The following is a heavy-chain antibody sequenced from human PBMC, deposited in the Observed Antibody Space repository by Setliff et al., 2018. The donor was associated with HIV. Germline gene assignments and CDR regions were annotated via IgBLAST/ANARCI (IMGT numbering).Heavy chain of an antibody. D-gene: IGHD6-13*01. V-gene: IGHV4-34*01. Sequence: ETLSLTCAVYGVSFSGYYWSWIRQPPGKGLEWIGEINHRGITNYSPSLKSRVTISVDTSKNQFSLKLRSVTAADTAVYYCARVVWMAAAGTIDYYYYGMDIWGQGTTGTVSS. J-gene: IGHJ6*02. CDR1: GVSFSGYY. CDR2: INHRGIT. CDR3: ARVVWMAAAGTIDYYYYGMDI.